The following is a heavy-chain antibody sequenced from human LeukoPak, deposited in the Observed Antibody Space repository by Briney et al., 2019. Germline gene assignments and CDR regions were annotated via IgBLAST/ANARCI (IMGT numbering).Heavy chain of an antibody. Sequence: GASVKVSCKASGYTFTSYDINWVRQATGQGLEWMGWMNPNSGNTGYAQKFQGRVTITRNTSISTAYMELSSLRSEDTAVYYCARTIPAAPEGFDYWGQGTLVTVSS. CDR3: ARTIPAAPEGFDY. D-gene: IGHD2-2*01. V-gene: IGHV1-8*01. CDR2: MNPNSGNT. CDR1: GYTFTSYD. J-gene: IGHJ4*02.